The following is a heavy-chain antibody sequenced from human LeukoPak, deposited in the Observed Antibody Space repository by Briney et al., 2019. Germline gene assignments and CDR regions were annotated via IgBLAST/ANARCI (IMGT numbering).Heavy chain of an antibody. CDR2: INPSGGST. V-gene: IGHV1-46*01. CDR3: ARDLRSSSWQNYYYYYMDV. J-gene: IGHJ6*03. Sequence: ASVKVSCKASGYTFTGYYMHWVRQAPGQGLEWMGIINPSGGSTSYAQKFQGRVTMTRDTSTSTVYMELSSLRSEDTAVYYCARDLRSSSWQNYYYYYMDVWGKGTTVTISS. D-gene: IGHD6-13*01. CDR1: GYTFTGYY.